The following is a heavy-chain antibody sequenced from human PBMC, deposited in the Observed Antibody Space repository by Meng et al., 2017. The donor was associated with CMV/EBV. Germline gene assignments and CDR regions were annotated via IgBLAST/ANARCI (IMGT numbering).Heavy chain of an antibody. Sequence: SETLSLTCTVSGGSISSYYWSWTRQPPGKGLEWIGYIYYSGSTNYNPSLKSRVTISVDTSKNQFSLKLSSVTAADTAVYYCARDLGFGNYDFSTYYGMDVWGQGTTVTVSS. J-gene: IGHJ6*02. CDR2: IYYSGST. V-gene: IGHV4-59*01. CDR1: GGSISSYY. CDR3: ARDLGFGNYDFSTYYGMDV. D-gene: IGHD4-11*01.